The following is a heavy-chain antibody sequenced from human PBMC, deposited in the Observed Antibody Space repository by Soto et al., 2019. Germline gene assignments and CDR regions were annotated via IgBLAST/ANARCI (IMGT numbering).Heavy chain of an antibody. CDR1: GGTFSSYA. J-gene: IGHJ4*02. CDR3: ARDPRGYCSGGSCYYGY. D-gene: IGHD2-15*01. CDR2: IIPIFGTV. V-gene: IGHV1-69*01. Sequence: QVQLVQSGAEVKKPGSSVKVSCKASGGTFSSYAISWVRQAPGQGLEWMGGIIPIFGTVNYAQKFQGRVTITADESTSTAYMELSSLRSEDTAVYYCARDPRGYCSGGSCYYGYWGQGTLVTVSS.